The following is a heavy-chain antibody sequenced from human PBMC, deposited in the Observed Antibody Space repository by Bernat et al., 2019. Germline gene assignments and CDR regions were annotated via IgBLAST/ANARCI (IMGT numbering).Heavy chain of an antibody. J-gene: IGHJ4*02. CDR2: ISAYNGNT. Sequence: QVQLVQSGAEVKKPGASVKVSCKASGYTFTSYGISWVRQAPGQGLEWMGWISAYNGNTNYVQKLQGRVTMTTDTSTSTAYMELRSLRSDDTAVYYCARARQGRLWLLVLDYWGQGTLVTVSS. CDR1: GYTFTSYG. D-gene: IGHD5-18*01. V-gene: IGHV1-18*01. CDR3: ARARQGRLWLLVLDY.